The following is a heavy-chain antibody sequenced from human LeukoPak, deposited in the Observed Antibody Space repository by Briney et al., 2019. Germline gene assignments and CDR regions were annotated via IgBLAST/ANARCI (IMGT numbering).Heavy chain of an antibody. D-gene: IGHD4-23*01. CDR1: GGSISSYY. V-gene: IGHV4-59*08. J-gene: IGHJ4*02. CDR3: ARFGGGNPHFDY. Sequence: SETLSLTCTVSGGSISSYYWSWIRQPPGKGLEWIGYICYSGSTNYNPSLKSRVTISVDTSKNQFSLKLSSVTAADTAVYYCARFGGGNPHFDYWGQGTLVTVSS. CDR2: ICYSGST.